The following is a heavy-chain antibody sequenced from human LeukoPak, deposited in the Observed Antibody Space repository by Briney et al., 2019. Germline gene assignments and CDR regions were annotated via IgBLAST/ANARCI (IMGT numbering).Heavy chain of an antibody. CDR3: ARDHGGIAVAGTNFDY. Sequence: PGGSLRLSCAASGFTFSSYSMNWVRQAPGKGLEWVSSISSSSSYIYYADSVKGRFTISRDNAKNSLYLQMNSLRAEDTAVYYCARDHGGIAVAGTNFDYWGQGTLVTVSS. CDR2: ISSSSSYI. J-gene: IGHJ4*02. D-gene: IGHD6-13*01. CDR1: GFTFSSYS. V-gene: IGHV3-21*01.